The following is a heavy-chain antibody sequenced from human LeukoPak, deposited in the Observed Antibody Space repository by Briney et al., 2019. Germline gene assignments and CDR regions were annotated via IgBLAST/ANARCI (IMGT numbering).Heavy chain of an antibody. CDR2: IYYRGST. V-gene: IGHV4-59*01. CDR3: ARLSGYSSGHYYSDY. J-gene: IGHJ4*02. D-gene: IGHD3-22*01. CDR1: GGSISSDY. Sequence: SETLSLTCTVSGGSISSDYWSWIRQPSGKGLEWIGYIYYRGSTNYNPSLKSRVTISVDTSKNQFSLKLSSVTAADTAVYYCARLSGYSSGHYYSDYWGQGTLVTVSS.